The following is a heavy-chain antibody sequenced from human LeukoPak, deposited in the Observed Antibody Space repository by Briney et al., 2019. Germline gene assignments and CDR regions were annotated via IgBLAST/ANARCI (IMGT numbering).Heavy chain of an antibody. D-gene: IGHD4-17*01. CDR2: INAGNGNT. CDR1: GYTFTSYA. Sequence: GGSVKVSCKASGYTFTSYAMHWVRQAPGQRLEWMGWINAGNGNTKYSQKFQGRVTITRDTSASTAYMELSSLRSEDTAVYYCARDADGDYVMDYWGQGTLVTVSS. V-gene: IGHV1-3*01. CDR3: ARDADGDYVMDY. J-gene: IGHJ4*02.